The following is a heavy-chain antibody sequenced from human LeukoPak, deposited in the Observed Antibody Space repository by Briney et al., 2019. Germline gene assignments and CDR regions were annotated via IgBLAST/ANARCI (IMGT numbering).Heavy chain of an antibody. Sequence: SVKVSCKASGGTFSSYAISWVRQAPGQGLEWMGRIIPILGIANYAQKFQGRVTITADKSTSTAYMELNSLRAEDTAVYYCAREGYDYGDYLDYWGQGTLVTVSS. D-gene: IGHD4-17*01. CDR1: GGTFSSYA. CDR2: IIPILGIA. J-gene: IGHJ4*02. CDR3: AREGYDYGDYLDY. V-gene: IGHV1-69*04.